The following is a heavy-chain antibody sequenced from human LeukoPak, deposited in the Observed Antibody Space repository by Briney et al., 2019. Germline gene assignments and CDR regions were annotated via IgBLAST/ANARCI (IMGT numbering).Heavy chain of an antibody. V-gene: IGHV3-30-3*02. CDR1: GFTFSSYT. Sequence: GGSLRLSCAASGFTFSSYTMHWVRQAPGKGLEWVAVISFDGSNTYYADSVKGRFTISRDNSKNTLYLQMNSLRAEDTAVYYCAKNGPYYDFWSGYYSVYYYYMDVWGKGTTVTVSS. CDR2: ISFDGSNT. CDR3: AKNGPYYDFWSGYYSVYYYYMDV. D-gene: IGHD3-3*01. J-gene: IGHJ6*03.